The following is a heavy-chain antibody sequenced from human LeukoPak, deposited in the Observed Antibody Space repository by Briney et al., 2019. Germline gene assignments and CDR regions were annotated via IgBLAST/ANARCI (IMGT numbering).Heavy chain of an antibody. V-gene: IGHV3-11*04. D-gene: IGHD1-14*01. CDR3: TRLHNIRGDYFDY. CDR2: ISGSGRTI. CDR1: GFTFSDYN. J-gene: IGHJ4*02. Sequence: GGSLRLSCAASGFTFSDYNMRWIRQAPGKGLEWVSYISGSGRTIYYADSVKGRFTISRDNAKNSLYLQMNSLRAEDTAIYYCTRLHNIRGDYFDYWGQGTLVTVSS.